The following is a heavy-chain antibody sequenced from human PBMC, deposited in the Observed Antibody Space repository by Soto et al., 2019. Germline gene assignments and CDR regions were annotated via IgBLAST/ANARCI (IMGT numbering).Heavy chain of an antibody. Sequence: SETLSLTCTVSGGSISSGDYYWSWIRQPPGKGLEWIGYIYYSGSTYYNPSLKSRVTISVDTSKNQFSLKLSSVTAADTAVYYCARGRATVTRGGYYFDYWGQGTLVTVSS. CDR2: IYYSGST. D-gene: IGHD4-4*01. J-gene: IGHJ4*02. V-gene: IGHV4-30-4*01. CDR3: ARGRATVTRGGYYFDY. CDR1: GGSISSGDYY.